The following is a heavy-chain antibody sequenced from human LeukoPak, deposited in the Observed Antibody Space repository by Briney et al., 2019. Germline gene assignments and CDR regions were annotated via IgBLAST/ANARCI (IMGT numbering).Heavy chain of an antibody. D-gene: IGHD2-2*01. V-gene: IGHV3-7*01. CDR1: GFAFSSSW. CDR3: ARRAPGYCITTSCPDTYYYYYYMDV. Sequence: GGSLRLSCAASGFAFSSSWMSWVRQAPGKGLEWVANIKQDGSETYYVDSLKGRFTVSRDNAKNSVYLQMNNLRAEDTAVYYCARRAPGYCITTSCPDTYYYYYYMDVWGKGTPVTVSS. CDR2: IKQDGSET. J-gene: IGHJ6*03.